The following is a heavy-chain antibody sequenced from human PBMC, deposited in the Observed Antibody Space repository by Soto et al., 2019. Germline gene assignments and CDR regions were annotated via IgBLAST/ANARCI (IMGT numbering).Heavy chain of an antibody. V-gene: IGHV3-7*01. CDR1: GFSFSTYW. CDR3: AKAGRPGGPFDY. CDR2: IKQDGSEK. Sequence: EVQLVESGGGLVQPGGSLRLSCAASGFSFSTYWMNWVRQAPGKGLEWVANIKQDGSEKYYVDSVKGRFTISRDNTRNSLYLQMNSLRAEDAAVYYCAKAGRPGGPFDYWGQGTLVTVSS. D-gene: IGHD3-10*01. J-gene: IGHJ4*02.